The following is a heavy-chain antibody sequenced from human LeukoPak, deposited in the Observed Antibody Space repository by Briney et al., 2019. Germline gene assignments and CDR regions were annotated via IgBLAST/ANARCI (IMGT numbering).Heavy chain of an antibody. CDR2: ISSSSSYI. J-gene: IGHJ4*02. Sequence: GGSLRLSCAASGFTFSSYSMNWVRQAPGKGLEWVSSISSSSSYIYYADSVKGRFTISRDNAKNSLYLQMNSLKTEDTAVYYCTRYYYGSRIADYWGQGTLVTVSS. CDR1: GFTFSSYS. D-gene: IGHD3-10*01. V-gene: IGHV3-21*03. CDR3: TRYYYGSRIADY.